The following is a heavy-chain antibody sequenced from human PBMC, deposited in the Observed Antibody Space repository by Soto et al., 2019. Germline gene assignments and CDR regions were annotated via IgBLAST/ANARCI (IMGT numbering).Heavy chain of an antibody. CDR1: GFTFSSYA. J-gene: IGHJ3*02. D-gene: IGHD6-19*01. CDR3: AKDRTRIAVAGRTVDNAFDI. CDR2: ISGSGGST. V-gene: IGHV3-23*01. Sequence: PGGSLRLSCAASGFTFSSYAMSWVRQAPAKGLEWVSAISGSGGSTYYADSVKGRFTISRDNSKNTLYLQMNSLRAEDTAVYYCAKDRTRIAVAGRTVDNAFDIWGQGTMVTVSS.